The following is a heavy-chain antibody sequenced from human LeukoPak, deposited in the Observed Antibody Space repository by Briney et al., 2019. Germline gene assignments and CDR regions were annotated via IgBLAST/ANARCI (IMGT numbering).Heavy chain of an antibody. V-gene: IGHV3-7*01. D-gene: IGHD1-20*01. CDR3: ARDHYNWTPDQGYKVFDY. CDR1: GFTFSHDW. J-gene: IGHJ4*02. CDR2: IKQDGSGE. Sequence: GGSLGLSCAASGFTFSHDWMSWVRQAPGKGLEWVASIKQDGSGEHYVDSVKGRFTISRDNAKNSLYLQMNSLRAEDTAVYYCARDHYNWTPDQGYKVFDYWGQGSLVTVSS.